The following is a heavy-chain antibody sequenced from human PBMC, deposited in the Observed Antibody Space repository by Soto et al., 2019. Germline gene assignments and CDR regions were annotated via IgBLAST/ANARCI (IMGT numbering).Heavy chain of an antibody. CDR2: ISSSSSYI. CDR3: ARDAVVVVAATLLDYYYYMDV. V-gene: IGHV3-21*01. Sequence: AWSLRLSCAASGFTLSSYSMNWVRQAPGKGLEWVSSISSSSSYIYYADSVKGRFTISRDNAKNSLYLQMNSLRAEDTAVYYCARDAVVVVAATLLDYYYYMDVWGKGTTVTVSS. CDR1: GFTLSSYS. D-gene: IGHD2-15*01. J-gene: IGHJ6*03.